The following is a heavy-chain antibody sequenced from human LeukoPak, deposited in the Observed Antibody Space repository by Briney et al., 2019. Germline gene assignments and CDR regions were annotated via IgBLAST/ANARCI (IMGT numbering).Heavy chain of an antibody. CDR3: ARENSHDFWSGSTDY. CDR2: IYTSGST. J-gene: IGHJ4*02. D-gene: IGHD3-3*01. CDR1: GGSISSYY. V-gene: IGHV4-4*07. Sequence: SETLSLTCAVYGGSISSYYWSWIRQPAGKGLEWIGRIYTSGSTNYNPSLKSRVTMSVDTSKNQFSLKLSSVTAADTAVYYCARENSHDFWSGSTDYWGQGTLVTVSS.